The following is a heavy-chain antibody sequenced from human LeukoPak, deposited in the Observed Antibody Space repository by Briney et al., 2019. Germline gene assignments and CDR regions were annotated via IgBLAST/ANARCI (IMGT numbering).Heavy chain of an antibody. CDR3: AKDPVVVIATDPYYDSSVYYYGDAFDI. D-gene: IGHD3-22*01. V-gene: IGHV3-23*01. CDR2: ISGSGGST. CDR1: GFTFSSYA. J-gene: IGHJ3*02. Sequence: RPGGSLRLSCAASGFTFSSYAMSWVRQAPGKGLEWVSAISGSGGSTSYADSVKGRFTISRDNSKNTLYLQMNSLRAEDTAVYYCAKDPVVVIATDPYYDSSVYYYGDAFDIWGQGTMVTVSS.